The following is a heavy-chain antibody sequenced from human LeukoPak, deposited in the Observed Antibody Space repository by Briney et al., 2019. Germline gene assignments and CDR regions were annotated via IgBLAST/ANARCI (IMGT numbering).Heavy chain of an antibody. Sequence: SETLSLTCTVSGGSISSSSYFWGWIRQPPGKGLEWIGNIYHSGSTYYNPSLKSRVTMSVDTSKNQFSLKLSSVTAADTAVYYCARDSHWGVPFDYWGQGTLVTVSS. CDR3: ARDSHWGVPFDY. CDR2: IYHSGST. CDR1: GGSISSSSYF. V-gene: IGHV4-39*07. D-gene: IGHD7-27*01. J-gene: IGHJ4*02.